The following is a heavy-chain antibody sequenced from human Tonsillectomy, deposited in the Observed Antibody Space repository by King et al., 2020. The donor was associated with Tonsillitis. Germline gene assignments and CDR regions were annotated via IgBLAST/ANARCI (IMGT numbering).Heavy chain of an antibody. Sequence: VQLVESGGGVVQPGRSLRLSCAASGFTFSSYAMHWVRQAPGKGLEWVAVISYDGSNKYYADSVKGRFTISRDNSKNTLYLQMNSLRAEDTAVYYCARDPTHYGSGSYPFDYGGKGTLVTVPP. J-gene: IGHJ4*02. CDR2: ISYDGSNK. CDR3: ARDPTHYGSGSYPFDY. V-gene: IGHV3-30-3*01. CDR1: GFTFSSYA. D-gene: IGHD3-10*01.